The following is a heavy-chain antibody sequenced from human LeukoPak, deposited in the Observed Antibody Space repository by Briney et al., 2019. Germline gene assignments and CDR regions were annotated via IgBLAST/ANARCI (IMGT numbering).Heavy chain of an antibody. J-gene: IGHJ4*02. D-gene: IGHD6-19*01. CDR1: EFTFSSYW. CDR2: IKQEGSEK. Sequence: GCCVTLSCAASEFTFSSYWMSWVRRAPGKGLEWAPNIKQEGSEKYYVCSVKGRFTISRDNAKNSLVLQMNSLRAEDTAVYYCARGNFSSGLFYFDYWGQGTLVTVSS. CDR3: ARGNFSSGLFYFDY. V-gene: IGHV3-7*05.